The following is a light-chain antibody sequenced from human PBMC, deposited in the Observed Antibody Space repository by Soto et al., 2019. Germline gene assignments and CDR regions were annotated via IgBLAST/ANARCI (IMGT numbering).Light chain of an antibody. CDR2: DAS. CDR3: QQRSNWPIT. Sequence: EIVLTHSPATLSLSPWEIATLSCRASQSVSSYLAWYQQKPGQAPRLLIYDASNRATGIPARFSGSGSGTDFTLTISSLEPEDFAVYYRQQRSNWPITFGQGTRLEIK. J-gene: IGKJ5*01. V-gene: IGKV3-11*01. CDR1: QSVSSY.